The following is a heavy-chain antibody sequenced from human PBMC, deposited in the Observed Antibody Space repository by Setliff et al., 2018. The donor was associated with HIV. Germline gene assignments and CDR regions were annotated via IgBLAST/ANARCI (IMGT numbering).Heavy chain of an antibody. D-gene: IGHD1-26*01. V-gene: IGHV3-48*02. CDR3: ARDPRGAPYFDY. CDR2: ISGEETT. J-gene: IGHJ4*01. Sequence: PGGSLRLSCAASRFTFSSYVLSWVRQTPGRGLEWIAYISGEETTHYAESVKGRFTISRDNAKDSVYLQMNSLRDEDTAVYYCARDPRGAPYFDYWGNGTVVTVSS. CDR1: RFTFSSYV.